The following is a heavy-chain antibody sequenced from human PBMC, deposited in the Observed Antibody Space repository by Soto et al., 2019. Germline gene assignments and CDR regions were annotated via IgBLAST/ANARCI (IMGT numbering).Heavy chain of an antibody. V-gene: IGHV4-31*03. CDR2: IYYSGST. CDR3: ARATELGSGRLPALFDY. D-gene: IGHD2-15*01. CDR1: GGSISSGVYY. J-gene: IGHJ4*02. Sequence: SETLSLTCTVSGGSISSGVYYWSWIRQHPGKGLEWIGYIYYSGSTYYNPSLKSRVTISVDTSKNQFSLKLSSVTAADTAVYYCARATELGSGRLPALFDYWGQGTLVTVSS.